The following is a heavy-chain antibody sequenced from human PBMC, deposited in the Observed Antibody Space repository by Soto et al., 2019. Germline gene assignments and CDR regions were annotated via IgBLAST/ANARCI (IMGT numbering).Heavy chain of an antibody. CDR2: ISGSGGST. Sequence: GGSLRLSCAASGFTFSSYAMSWVRQAPGKGLEWVSAISGSGGSTYYADSVKGRFTISRDNSKNTLYLQMNSLRAEDTAVYYYAKDDVYHYYDSSGYPFDYWGQGTLVTVSS. CDR3: AKDDVYHYYDSSGYPFDY. V-gene: IGHV3-23*01. CDR1: GFTFSSYA. D-gene: IGHD3-22*01. J-gene: IGHJ4*02.